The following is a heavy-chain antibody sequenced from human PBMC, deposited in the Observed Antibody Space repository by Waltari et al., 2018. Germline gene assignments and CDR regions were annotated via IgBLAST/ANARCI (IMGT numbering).Heavy chain of an antibody. D-gene: IGHD2-21*02. CDR2: IYYRWSS. CDR1: GTSISSYH. V-gene: IGHV4-59*01. J-gene: IGHJ2*01. Sequence: QVQLQESGPGLVKPSETLSLTCTVSGTSISSYHWSWIRQPPGKGLEWLGYIYYRWSSKFNPSLKSRVTLSVDTSKNQSSLRLKSLTAADTAVYYCARRTASGPYAPSHWYFDLWGRGNLVTVSS. CDR3: ARRTASGPYAPSHWYFDL.